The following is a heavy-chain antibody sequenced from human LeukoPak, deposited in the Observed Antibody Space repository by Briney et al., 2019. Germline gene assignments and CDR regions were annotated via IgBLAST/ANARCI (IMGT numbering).Heavy chain of an antibody. D-gene: IGHD4-23*01. CDR1: GGSISSYY. J-gene: IGHJ5*02. CDR3: ARDRPVASWFDP. Sequence: PSETLSLTCTVSGGSISSYYWSWIRQPPGKGLEWIGYIYYSGSTNYNPSLKSRVTISVDTSKNQFSLKLSSVTAADTAVYYCARDRPVASWFDPWGQGTLVTVSS. V-gene: IGHV4-59*12. CDR2: IYYSGST.